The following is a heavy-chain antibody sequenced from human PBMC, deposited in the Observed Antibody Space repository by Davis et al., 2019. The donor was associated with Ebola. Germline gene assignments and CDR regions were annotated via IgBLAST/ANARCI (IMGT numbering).Heavy chain of an antibody. CDR2: IYPGDSDT. CDR3: ARVMYSSSSVSLVYYYYGMDV. CDR1: GYSFTSYW. Sequence: GESLKISCKGSGYSFTSYWIGWARQMPGKGLEWMGIIYPGDSDTRYSPSFQGQVTISADKSISTAYLQWSSLKASDTAMYYCARVMYSSSSVSLVYYYYGMDVWGQGTTVTVSS. V-gene: IGHV5-51*01. J-gene: IGHJ6*02. D-gene: IGHD6-6*01.